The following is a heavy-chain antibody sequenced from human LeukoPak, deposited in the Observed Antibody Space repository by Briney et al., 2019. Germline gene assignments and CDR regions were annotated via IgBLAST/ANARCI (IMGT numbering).Heavy chain of an antibody. V-gene: IGHV1-24*01. CDR3: ATAGYYGSGSFDY. Sequence: GASVKVSCEVSGYTLTELSMHWVRQAPGKGLEWMGGFDPEDGETIYAQKFQGRVTMTEDTSTDTAYMELSSLRSEDTAVYYCATAGYYGSGSFDYWGQGTLVTVSS. J-gene: IGHJ4*02. CDR1: GYTLTELS. D-gene: IGHD3-10*01. CDR2: FDPEDGET.